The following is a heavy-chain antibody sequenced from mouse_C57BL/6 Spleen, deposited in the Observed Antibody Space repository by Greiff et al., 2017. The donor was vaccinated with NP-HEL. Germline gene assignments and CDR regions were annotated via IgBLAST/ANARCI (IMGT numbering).Heavy chain of an antibody. Sequence: VQLQQPGAELVMPGASVKLSCKASGYTFTSYWMHWVKQRPGQGLEWIGEIDPSDSYTNYNQKFKGKSTLTVDKSSSTAYMQLSSLTSEDSAVYYCASRSYYRGAMDYWGQGTSVTVSS. CDR3: ASRSYYRGAMDY. D-gene: IGHD2-12*01. J-gene: IGHJ4*01. CDR1: GYTFTSYW. V-gene: IGHV1-69*01. CDR2: IDPSDSYT.